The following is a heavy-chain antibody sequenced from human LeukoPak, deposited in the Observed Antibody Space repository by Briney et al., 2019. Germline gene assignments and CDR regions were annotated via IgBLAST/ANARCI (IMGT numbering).Heavy chain of an antibody. CDR1: GFTFSNYD. Sequence: GGSLRLSCAASGFTFSNYDMHWVRQAPGKGLEWVAFIRYDGSNKYYADSVKGRFTISRDNAKNSLYLQMNSLRAEDTAFYYCARLGTIYCSTTSCHSQFDYWGQGTLVTVSS. CDR3: ARLGTIYCSTTSCHSQFDY. J-gene: IGHJ4*02. CDR2: IRYDGSNK. V-gene: IGHV3-30*02. D-gene: IGHD2-2*01.